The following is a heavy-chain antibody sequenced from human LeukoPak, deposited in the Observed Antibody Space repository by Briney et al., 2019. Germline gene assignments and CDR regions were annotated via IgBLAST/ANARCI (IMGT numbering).Heavy chain of an antibody. Sequence: GRSLRLSCAASGFTFSSSAMSWVRQGPGKGLEWVSTISGSDSSTHYADSVKGRFTISRDNSKNTLYLQMNSLRADDTAVYYCAKSGYNRFDYWGQGTLVTVSS. CDR3: AKSGYNRFDY. D-gene: IGHD5-24*01. J-gene: IGHJ4*02. CDR1: GFTFSSSA. CDR2: ISGSDSST. V-gene: IGHV3-23*01.